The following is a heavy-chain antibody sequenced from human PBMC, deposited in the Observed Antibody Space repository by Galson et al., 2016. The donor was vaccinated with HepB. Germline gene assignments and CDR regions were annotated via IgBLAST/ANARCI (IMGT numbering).Heavy chain of an antibody. CDR3: ARGPDIVVVPAVLSNAFDI. V-gene: IGHV3-23*01. CDR1: GFTFNNYA. Sequence: SLRLSCAASGFTFNNYAMNWVRQAPGKGLEWVSAISSTGGSTYYADSVEGRFTISRDNSKNTLYLQINSLRAEDTAMYYCARGPDIVVVPAVLSNAFDIWGQGTMVTVSS. CDR2: ISSTGGST. J-gene: IGHJ3*02. D-gene: IGHD2-2*01.